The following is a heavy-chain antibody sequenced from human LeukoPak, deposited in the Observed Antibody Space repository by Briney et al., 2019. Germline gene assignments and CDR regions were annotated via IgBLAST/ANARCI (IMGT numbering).Heavy chain of an antibody. J-gene: IGHJ6*03. CDR3: ARAVSWTDYYYYMDV. CDR1: GGSISRSSYY. V-gene: IGHV4-39*07. Sequence: PSETLSLTCTVSGGSISRSSYYWGWIRQPPGKGLEWIGSISYSGSIYYNPSLKSRVTISVDTSKNQFSLKLSSVTAADTAVYYCARAVSWTDYYYYMDVWGKGTTVTVSS. D-gene: IGHD6-13*01. CDR2: ISYSGSI.